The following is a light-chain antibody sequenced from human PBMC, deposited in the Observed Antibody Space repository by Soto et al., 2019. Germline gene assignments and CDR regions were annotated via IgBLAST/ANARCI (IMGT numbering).Light chain of an antibody. Sequence: QSVLTQPASVSGSPGQSITISCTGTSSDVGGYNCVSWYQQHPGKAPKPMIYDVSNWPSGASNRFSGSKSGNTASLTISGLQAEDEADYYCSSCTSSSTPVVFGGGTKLTVL. CDR2: DVS. CDR3: SSCTSSSTPVV. CDR1: SSDVGGYNC. V-gene: IGLV2-14*01. J-gene: IGLJ2*01.